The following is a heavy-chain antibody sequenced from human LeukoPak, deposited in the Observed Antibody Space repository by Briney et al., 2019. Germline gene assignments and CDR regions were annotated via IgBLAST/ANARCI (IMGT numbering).Heavy chain of an antibody. CDR1: GFTFSSYG. CDR2: TWYDGTNK. J-gene: IGHJ4*02. D-gene: IGHD3-10*01. CDR3: ARYPERRGNYCDH. V-gene: IGHV3-33*01. Sequence: GGSLRLSCVASGFTFSSYGMHWVRQAPGKGLEWVAVTWYDGTNKYYADSVKGRFTISRDNSKNTLFLQMNSLRAEDTAVYYCARYPERRGNYCDHWGQGTLVTVSS.